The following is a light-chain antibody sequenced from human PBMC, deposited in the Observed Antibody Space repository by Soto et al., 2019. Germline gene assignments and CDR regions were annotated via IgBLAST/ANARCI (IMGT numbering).Light chain of an antibody. Sequence: QSALPQPASVSGSPGQSITISCTGTSNDVGGYNYVSWYQQHPGKAPKLMMYEVSNRPSGVSDRFSGSKSGNTASLIISGLLAEDEADYYCRSFTSRTTVLFGGGTHLTVL. CDR1: SNDVGGYNY. J-gene: IGLJ2*01. CDR2: EVS. CDR3: RSFTSRTTVL. V-gene: IGLV2-14*01.